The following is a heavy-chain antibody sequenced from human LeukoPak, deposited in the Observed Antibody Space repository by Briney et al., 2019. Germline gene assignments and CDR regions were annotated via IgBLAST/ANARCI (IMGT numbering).Heavy chain of an antibody. Sequence: ASVKVSCKASGYTFTSYGISWVRQAPGQGLEWMGWISAYNGNTNDAQKLQDRVTMTTDTSTSTAYMELRSLRSDDTAVYYCARDIAAAGINYYYYGMDVWGQGTTVTVSS. CDR1: GYTFTSYG. CDR3: ARDIAAAGINYYYYGMDV. V-gene: IGHV1-18*01. J-gene: IGHJ6*02. CDR2: ISAYNGNT. D-gene: IGHD6-13*01.